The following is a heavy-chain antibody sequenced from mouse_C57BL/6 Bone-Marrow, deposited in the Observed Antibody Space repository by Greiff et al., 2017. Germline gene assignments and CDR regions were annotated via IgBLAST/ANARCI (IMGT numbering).Heavy chain of an antibody. CDR3: AGFAY. CDR2: IGGNGST. CDR1: GFSFTSYG. Sequence: VMLVESGPGLVEPSQCLSITCTVSGFSFTSYGVSWVRQPPGKGLVWLGVIGGNGSTNYHSALLSRLSSSTDNSKSQVFLKLDSLQTDDTATYYCAGFAYWGQGTLVTVSA. J-gene: IGHJ3*01. V-gene: IGHV2-3*01.